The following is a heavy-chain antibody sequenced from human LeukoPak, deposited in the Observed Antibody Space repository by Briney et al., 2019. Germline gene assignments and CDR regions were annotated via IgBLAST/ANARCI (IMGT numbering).Heavy chain of an antibody. Sequence: GGSLRLSCAASGFIFSSYTMNWVRQAPGKGLEWVSSITSGSSYIYYADSVKGRFTISRDNAKNSLYLQMNSLRAEDTAVYYCARGTIAAADIDYWGQGTLVTVSS. CDR1: GFIFSSYT. CDR2: ITSGSSYI. V-gene: IGHV3-21*01. CDR3: ARGTIAAADIDY. J-gene: IGHJ4*02. D-gene: IGHD6-25*01.